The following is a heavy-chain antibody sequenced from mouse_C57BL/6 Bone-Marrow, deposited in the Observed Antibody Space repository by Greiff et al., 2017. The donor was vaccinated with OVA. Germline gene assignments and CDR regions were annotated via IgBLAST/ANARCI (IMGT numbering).Heavy chain of an antibody. CDR1: GYTFTSYW. D-gene: IGHD1-1*01. CDR2: IHPNSGST. V-gene: IGHV1-64*01. Sequence: QVQLQQPGAELVKPGASVKLSCKASGYTFTSYWMHWVKQRPGQGLEWIGMIHPNSGSTNYNEKFKSKATLTVDKSSSTAYMQLSSLTSEDSAVYYCARMGDYYGSRTYFDYWAKAPLSQSPQ. J-gene: IGHJ2*01. CDR3: ARMGDYYGSRTYFDY.